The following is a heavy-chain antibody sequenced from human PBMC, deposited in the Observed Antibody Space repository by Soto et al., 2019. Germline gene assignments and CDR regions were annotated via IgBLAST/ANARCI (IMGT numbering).Heavy chain of an antibody. V-gene: IGHV4-31*03. D-gene: IGHD3-10*01. CDR2: IYYSGST. Sequence: QVQLQESGPGLVKPSQTLSLTCTVSGGSISSGGYYWSWIRQHPGKGLEWIGYIYYSGSTYYNPSLKSRVTISVDTSKNQFSLKLSSVTAADTAVYYCASSRWAQGYYGSEFDYWGKGTLVTVSS. J-gene: IGHJ4*02. CDR3: ASSRWAQGYYGSEFDY. CDR1: GGSISSGGYY.